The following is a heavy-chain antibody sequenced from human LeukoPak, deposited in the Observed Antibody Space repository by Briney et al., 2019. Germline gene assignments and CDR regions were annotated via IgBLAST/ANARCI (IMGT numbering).Heavy chain of an antibody. CDR2: ISSSSSYI. CDR3: ARGLVRGKLVVDY. D-gene: IGHD3-10*01. CDR1: GFTFSSYS. V-gene: IGHV3-21*01. Sequence: KTGGSLRPSCAASGFTFSSYSMNWVRQAPGKGLEWVSSISSSSSYIYYADSVKGRFTISRDNAKNSLYLQMNSLRAEDTAVYYCARGLVRGKLVVDYWGQGTLVTVSS. J-gene: IGHJ4*02.